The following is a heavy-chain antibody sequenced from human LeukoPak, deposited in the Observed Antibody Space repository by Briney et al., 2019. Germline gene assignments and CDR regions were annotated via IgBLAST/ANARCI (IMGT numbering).Heavy chain of an antibody. D-gene: IGHD2-2*01. CDR2: TYYRSKWNN. J-gene: IGHJ4*02. Sequence: TLSLTCAISGDSVSGDRAVWNWIRQSPSRGLEWLGRTYYRSKWNNHYAESVKGRITVNPDTSKNQFSLQLNSVTPEDTAVYYCARDAPGQSYFDYWGQGILVTVSS. V-gene: IGHV6-1*01. CDR1: GDSVSGDRAV. CDR3: ARDAPGQSYFDY.